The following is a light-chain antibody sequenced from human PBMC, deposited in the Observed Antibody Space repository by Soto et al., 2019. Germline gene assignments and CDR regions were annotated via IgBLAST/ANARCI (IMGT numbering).Light chain of an antibody. Sequence: IQLTQSPSSLSASVGDRVTITCRASQGISSYLAWYQQKPGKAPKLLIYAASTLQSGVPSRFSGSGSGTDVTLTLSSLQPEDFATYYCQPLNSYPLTFGGGTKVEIK. CDR3: QPLNSYPLT. CDR2: AAS. J-gene: IGKJ4*01. V-gene: IGKV1-9*01. CDR1: QGISSY.